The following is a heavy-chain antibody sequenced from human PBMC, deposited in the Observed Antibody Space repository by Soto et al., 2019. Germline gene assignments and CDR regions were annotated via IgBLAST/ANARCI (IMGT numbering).Heavy chain of an antibody. V-gene: IGHV3-30*18. CDR2: ISYDGFNK. J-gene: IGHJ4*02. CDR1: GFTFSNFG. D-gene: IGHD6-6*01. Sequence: QVQLVESGGGVVQPGKSLRLSCAASGFTFSNFGMHWLRQAPGKGLEWVAVISYDGFNKYYADSVKGRFTISRDNSKNMLYLKMNSLGPEDTAVFYCAKDIFHLFGRAAPEFDYWGQGTLVTVSS. CDR3: AKDIFHLFGRAAPEFDY.